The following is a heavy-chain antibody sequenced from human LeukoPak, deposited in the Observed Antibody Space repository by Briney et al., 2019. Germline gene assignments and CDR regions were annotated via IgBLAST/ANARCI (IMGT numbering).Heavy chain of an antibody. D-gene: IGHD2-8*02. Sequence: GGSLRLSCAASGFTLSDYFMSWIRQAPGKGLEWVAYISTSCNTRYYADSVKGRFTISRDNAENSLYLQMNSLRAADTAVYYCARDGESGGPSGPGYWGQGTLVAVSS. CDR1: GFTLSDYF. V-gene: IGHV3-11*01. CDR2: ISTSCNTR. J-gene: IGHJ4*02. CDR3: ARDGESGGPSGPGY.